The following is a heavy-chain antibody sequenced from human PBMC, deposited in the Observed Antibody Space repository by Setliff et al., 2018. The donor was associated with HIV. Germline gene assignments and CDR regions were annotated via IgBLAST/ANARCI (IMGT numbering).Heavy chain of an antibody. CDR2: IYTSGST. CDR1: GGSISSGSYY. D-gene: IGHD6-13*01. V-gene: IGHV4-61*02. J-gene: IGHJ4*02. Sequence: SETLSLTCTVSGGSISSGSYYWSWIRQPAGKGLEWIGRIYTSGSTKYNPSLKSRVTISVDTSRNQFSLKVSSVTAADTAVYYCARVARGGHSSRWYYFDYWGQGTLVTVSS. CDR3: ARVARGGHSSRWYYFDY.